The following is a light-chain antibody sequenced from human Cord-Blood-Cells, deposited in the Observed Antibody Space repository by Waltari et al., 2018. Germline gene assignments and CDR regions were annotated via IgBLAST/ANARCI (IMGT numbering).Light chain of an antibody. CDR2: VVS. J-gene: IGLJ2*01. V-gene: IGLV2-11*01. Sequence: QSALTQPRSVSGSPGQSVTIPCTGTSSDVGGYNYVSWYQQHPGKAPKLMIYVVSKRPSGVPDRFSGSKSGNTASLTISGLQAEDEADYYCCSYAGSYTLVFGGGTKLTVL. CDR1: SSDVGGYNY. CDR3: CSYAGSYTLV.